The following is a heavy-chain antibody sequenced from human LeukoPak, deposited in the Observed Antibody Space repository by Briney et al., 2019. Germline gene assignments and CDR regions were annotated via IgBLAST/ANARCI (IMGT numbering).Heavy chain of an antibody. CDR2: IIPIFGTA. CDR1: GGTFSSYA. CDR3: ASMAARLRDCSSTSCPNWFDP. V-gene: IGHV1-69*05. J-gene: IGHJ5*02. D-gene: IGHD2-2*01. Sequence: SVKVSCKASGGTFSSYAISWVRQAPGQGLEWMGGIIPIFGTANYAQKFQGRVTITTDESTSTAYMELSSLRSEDTAVYYCASMAARLRDCSSTSCPNWFDPWGQGTLVTVSS.